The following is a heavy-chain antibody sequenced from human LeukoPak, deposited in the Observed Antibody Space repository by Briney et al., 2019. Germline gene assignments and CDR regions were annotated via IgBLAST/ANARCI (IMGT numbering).Heavy chain of an antibody. Sequence: ASVKVSCKASGYTFTSYDINWVRQATGQGLERMGWMNPNSGNTGYAQKFQGRVTITRDTSISTAYMELSSLRSEDTAVYYCAVYCSSTGCPFDYWGQGTLVTVSS. CDR2: MNPNSGNT. V-gene: IGHV1-8*03. J-gene: IGHJ4*02. CDR3: AVYCSSTGCPFDY. D-gene: IGHD2-2*01. CDR1: GYTFTSYD.